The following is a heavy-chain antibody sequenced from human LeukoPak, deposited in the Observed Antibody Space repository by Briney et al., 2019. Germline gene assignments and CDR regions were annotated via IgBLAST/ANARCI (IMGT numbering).Heavy chain of an antibody. J-gene: IGHJ4*02. V-gene: IGHV1-2*02. D-gene: IGHD6-19*01. CDR2: IIPNSGDT. CDR3: TRGGWLVK. CDR1: GYTFTDYY. Sequence: GASVKVSCKASGYTFTDYYLHWVRQAPGQGLEWMGWIIPNSGDTNYAQSFQGRVTMTRDTSISTAYMELSSLTSDDTAVYYCTRGGWLVKWGQGTLVTVSS.